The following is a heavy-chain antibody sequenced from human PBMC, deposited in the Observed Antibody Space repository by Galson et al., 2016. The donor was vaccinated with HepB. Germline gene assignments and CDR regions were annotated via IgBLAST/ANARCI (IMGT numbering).Heavy chain of an antibody. CDR3: AKYRSWFKGFDY. V-gene: IGHV3-23*01. J-gene: IGHJ4*02. CDR2: ISGSGGST. Sequence: SLRLSCAASGFTFSSYAMSWVRQAPGKGLEWVSAISGSGGSTYYAESVKGRFTISRDNAKNTLYLQMNNLTDEDTAVYYCAKYRSWFKGFDYWGQGTLVTVSS. D-gene: IGHD6-13*01. CDR1: GFTFSSYA.